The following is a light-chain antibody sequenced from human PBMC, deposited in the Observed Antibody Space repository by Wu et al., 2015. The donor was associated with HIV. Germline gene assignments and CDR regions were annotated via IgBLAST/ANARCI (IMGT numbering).Light chain of an antibody. Sequence: EIVLTQSPATLSLSPGERATLSCRASQSVSSYLAWYQQKPGQAPRLLIYDASNRATGIPARFSGSGSGTDFTLTISSLEPEDLAVYYCQQRSNWLGFGQGTKLEIK. CDR2: DAS. CDR3: QQRSNWLG. CDR1: QSVSSY. J-gene: IGKJ2*03. V-gene: IGKV3-11*01.